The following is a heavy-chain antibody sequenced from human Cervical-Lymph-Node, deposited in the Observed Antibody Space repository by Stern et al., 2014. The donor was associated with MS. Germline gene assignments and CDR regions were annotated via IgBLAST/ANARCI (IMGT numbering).Heavy chain of an antibody. J-gene: IGHJ5*02. Sequence: VQLVESGAEVKKPGSSVKVSCKISGGTFRSHALSWVRQAAGQGPEWMGAIFPISDTPDYAQKFQGRVTITADESTTTVYMELSNLRSEDTAFYYCARGTTAVTTEPFDPWGQGTLVTVSS. CDR1: GGTFRSHA. D-gene: IGHD4-17*01. V-gene: IGHV1-69*01. CDR2: IFPISDTP. CDR3: ARGTTAVTTEPFDP.